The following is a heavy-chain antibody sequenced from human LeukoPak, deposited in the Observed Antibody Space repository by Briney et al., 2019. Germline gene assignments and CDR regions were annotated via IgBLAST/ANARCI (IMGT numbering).Heavy chain of an antibody. D-gene: IGHD5-18*01. CDR2: ISSSSSYI. CDR1: GFTFSSYS. J-gene: IGHJ5*02. CDR3: ARGSPPGYLNWFDP. Sequence: GGSLRLSCAASGFTFSSYSMNWVRQAPGKGLEWVSSISSSSSYIYYADSVKGRFTISRDNAKNSLYLQMNSLRAEDTAVYYYARGSPPGYLNWFDPWGQGTLVTVSS. V-gene: IGHV3-21*01.